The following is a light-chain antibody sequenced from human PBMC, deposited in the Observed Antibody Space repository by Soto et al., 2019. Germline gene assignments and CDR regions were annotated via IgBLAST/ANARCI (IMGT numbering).Light chain of an antibody. CDR3: QQYGSSSLT. V-gene: IGKV3-20*01. J-gene: IGKJ4*01. Sequence: NVLTPSPGPLALSPGGRATLSCRASQSVSNSYLAWYQQKPGQAPRLLIYGASSRTTGIPDRFSGSGSGTDFTLTISRLEPEDFAVYYCQQYGSSSLTFGGGTQGGYQ. CDR1: QSVSNSY. CDR2: GAS.